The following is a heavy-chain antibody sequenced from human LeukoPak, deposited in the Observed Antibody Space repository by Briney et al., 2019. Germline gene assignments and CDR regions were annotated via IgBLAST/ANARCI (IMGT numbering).Heavy chain of an antibody. D-gene: IGHD3-10*01. J-gene: IGHJ6*04. V-gene: IGHV3-48*03. Sequence: GGSLRLSCAASGFTFSSYEMNWVRQAPGKGLEWVSYIRSSGSTIYYADSVKGRFTISRDNAKNSLYLQMNSLRAEDTAVYYCAREVTMARGVIISSYGMDVWGKGTTVTVSS. CDR1: GFTFSSYE. CDR3: AREVTMARGVIISSYGMDV. CDR2: IRSSGSTI.